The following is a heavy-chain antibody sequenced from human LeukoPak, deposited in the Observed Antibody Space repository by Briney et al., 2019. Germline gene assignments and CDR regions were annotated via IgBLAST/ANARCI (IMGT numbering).Heavy chain of an antibody. CDR1: GGSISSDGYY. Sequence: SETLSLTCTVSGGSISSDGYYWTWIRQHPGKGLEWIGYIYYSGTAYYNPSLESRVALSVDTSKNQFSLRLSSVTAADTAIYYCARYRDSGGRLAFDIWGQGTMATVSS. V-gene: IGHV4-31*03. D-gene: IGHD2-15*01. CDR3: ARYRDSGGRLAFDI. CDR2: IYYSGTA. J-gene: IGHJ3*02.